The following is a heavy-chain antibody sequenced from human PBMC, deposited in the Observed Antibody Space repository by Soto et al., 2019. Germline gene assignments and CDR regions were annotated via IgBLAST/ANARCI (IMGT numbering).Heavy chain of an antibody. D-gene: IGHD3-10*01. CDR2: ISGSGGST. CDR3: AKIATYYYGCSCPGHDDDY. V-gene: IGHV3-23*01. Sequence: GGSLRLSCAASGFTFSSYAMSWVRQAPGKGLEWVSAISGSGGSTYYADPVKGRFTISRDNSKNTLYLQMNSLRAEDTAVYYCAKIATYYYGCSCPGHDDDYWGQGTLVTVAS. CDR1: GFTFSSYA. J-gene: IGHJ4*02.